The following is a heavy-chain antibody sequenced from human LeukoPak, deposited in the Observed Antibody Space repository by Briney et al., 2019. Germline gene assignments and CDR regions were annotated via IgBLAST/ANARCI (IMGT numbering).Heavy chain of an antibody. CDR2: IYPGDSDT. D-gene: IGHD5-24*01. J-gene: IGHJ3*02. CDR1: GYSFTSYW. Sequence: GGSLKISCKGSGYSFTSYWIGWVRQMPGKGLEWMGIIYPGDSDTRYSPSFQGQATISADKSISTAYLQWSSLKASDTAMYYCARQKLRDGYNPDAFDIWGQGTMVTVSS. CDR3: ARQKLRDGYNPDAFDI. V-gene: IGHV5-51*01.